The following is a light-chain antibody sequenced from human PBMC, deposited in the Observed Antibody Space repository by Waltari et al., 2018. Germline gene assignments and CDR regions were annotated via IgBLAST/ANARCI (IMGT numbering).Light chain of an antibody. Sequence: SYVLTQPPSVSVAPGKTARITCGGNNLGRKSVHWYQQKPGQAHVLVVYDDSDRPSGIPERFSGSNSGKTATLTISRVEAGDEADYYCQVWDSSSDHVVFGGGTKLTVL. J-gene: IGLJ2*01. CDR1: NLGRKS. CDR3: QVWDSSSDHVV. CDR2: DDS. V-gene: IGLV3-21*03.